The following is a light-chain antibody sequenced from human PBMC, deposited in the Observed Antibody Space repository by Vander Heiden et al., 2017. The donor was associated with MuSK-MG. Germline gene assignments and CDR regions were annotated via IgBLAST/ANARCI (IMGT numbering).Light chain of an antibody. CDR3: QQDHKRPLT. CDR1: QSISYN. Sequence: EMTPSPAALSVSPGERATLSCRASQSISYNLGWFQQKPGQAPKLLIYHASSRATGIPARFSGSGSGTEFTLTISSLQSEDFAVYYCQQDHKRPLTFGGGTKVDIK. J-gene: IGKJ4*01. V-gene: IGKV3-15*01. CDR2: HAS.